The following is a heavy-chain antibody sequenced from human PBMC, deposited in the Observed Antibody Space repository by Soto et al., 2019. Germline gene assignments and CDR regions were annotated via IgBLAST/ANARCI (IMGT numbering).Heavy chain of an antibody. Sequence: PSETLSLTCTFSGSSITSSYCSRIRRHPGKGLEWIAYIYDTGISGYTPSTSYNPSLKSRGTMSVDTSKSQFSLKLTSVTAADTAVYDCARGEDAFFYYGLDVWGKVITVT. CDR1: GSSITSSY. V-gene: IGHV4-59*01. J-gene: IGHJ6*04. CDR3: ARGEDAFFYYGLDV. CDR2: IYDTGISGYTPST.